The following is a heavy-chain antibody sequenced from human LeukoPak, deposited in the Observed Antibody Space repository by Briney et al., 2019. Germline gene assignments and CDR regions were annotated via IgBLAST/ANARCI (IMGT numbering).Heavy chain of an antibody. V-gene: IGHV3-15*01. CDR2: IKSKTDGGTT. CDR3: TTDYGDYVYYFDY. Sequence: PGGSLRLSCAASGFTFSNAWMSWVRQAPGKGLEWVGRIKSKTDGGTTDYAAPVKGRFTISRDDSKNTLYLQMNSLKTEDTAVYYCTTDYGDYVYYFDYWGQGTLVTVSS. CDR1: GFTFSNAW. D-gene: IGHD4-17*01. J-gene: IGHJ4*02.